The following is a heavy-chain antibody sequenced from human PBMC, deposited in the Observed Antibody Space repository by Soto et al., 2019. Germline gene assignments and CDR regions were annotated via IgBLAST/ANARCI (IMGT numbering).Heavy chain of an antibody. D-gene: IGHD2-15*01. J-gene: IGHJ3*02. CDR3: ARVGCSGGSCYSGAFDI. CDR1: GGSISSGGYY. CDR2: IYYSGST. V-gene: IGHV4-31*02. Sequence: SETLSLTWTVSGGSISSGGYYWSWIRKHPGKGLEWIGYIYYSGSTYYNPSLKSRVTISVDTSKNQFSLKLSSVTAADTAVYYCARVGCSGGSCYSGAFDIWGQGTMVTVSS.